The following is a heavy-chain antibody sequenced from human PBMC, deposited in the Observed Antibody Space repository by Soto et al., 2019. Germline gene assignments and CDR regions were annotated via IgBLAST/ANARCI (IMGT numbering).Heavy chain of an antibody. CDR2: ISFDGTNT. Sequence: PGGSLRLSCAASGFSFNTYGIHWVRQPPGKGLEWVAVISFDGTNTFEADSVKGRFSISRDNSKNILYLQMNRLTIEDAAVYYCAKDLAVYQIGSHYGMDVWGPGTTVTVSS. V-gene: IGHV3-30*18. D-gene: IGHD2-2*03. CDR1: GFSFNTYG. J-gene: IGHJ6*02. CDR3: AKDLAVYQIGSHYGMDV.